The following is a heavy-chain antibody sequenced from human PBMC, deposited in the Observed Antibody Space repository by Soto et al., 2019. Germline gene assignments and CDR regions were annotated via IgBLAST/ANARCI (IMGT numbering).Heavy chain of an antibody. D-gene: IGHD5-18*01. CDR1: GGSISSSSYY. Sequence: QLQLQESGPGLVKPSETLSLTCTVSGGSISSSSYYWGWIRQPPGKGLEWIGSIYYSGSTYYNPSLKSRVTISVDTSKNQFSLKLSSVTAADTAVYYCASVVDTGLGDYYFDYWGQGTLVTVSS. CDR2: IYYSGST. V-gene: IGHV4-39*01. CDR3: ASVVDTGLGDYYFDY. J-gene: IGHJ4*02.